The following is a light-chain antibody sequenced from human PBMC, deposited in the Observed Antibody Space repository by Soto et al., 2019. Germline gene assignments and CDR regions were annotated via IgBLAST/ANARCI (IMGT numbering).Light chain of an antibody. CDR2: SNN. CDR3: AAWDDSLNGPL. CDR1: SSNIGSNT. V-gene: IGLV1-44*01. J-gene: IGLJ2*01. Sequence: QSVLTQPPSASVTPVQRVTISCSGSSSNIGSNTVNWYQQLPGTAPKLLIYSNNQRPSGVPDRFSGSKSGASASLAISGLQSEDEADYYCAAWDDSLNGPLFGGGTKVTVL.